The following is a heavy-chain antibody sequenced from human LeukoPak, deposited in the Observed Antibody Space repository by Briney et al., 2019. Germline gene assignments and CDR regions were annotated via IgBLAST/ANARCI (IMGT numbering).Heavy chain of an antibody. CDR2: ISGSGGST. J-gene: IGHJ5*02. CDR1: GFTFSSYA. V-gene: IGHV3-23*01. D-gene: IGHD3-9*01. CDR3: ARGGAADHPLRYFDWFGLVVLIDP. Sequence: GGSLRLSCAASGFTFSSYAMSWVRQAPGKGLEWVSAISGSGGSTYYADSVKGRFTISRDNSKNTLYLQMNSLRAEDTAVYYCARGGAADHPLRYFDWFGLVVLIDPWGQGTLVTVSS.